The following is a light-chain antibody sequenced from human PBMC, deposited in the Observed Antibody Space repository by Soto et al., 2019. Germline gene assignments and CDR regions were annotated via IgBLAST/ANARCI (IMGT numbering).Light chain of an antibody. J-gene: IGLJ3*02. CDR1: NSDVGNYNL. CDR2: EVN. Sequence: QSALTQPASVSGSPGQSITISCTGTNSDVGNYNLVSWYQRHPGKAPKLIIYEVNKRPSGVSNRFSGSKSGTTASLTLSGLQADDEADYYCCSFAGTSTYWVFGGGTKLTVL. V-gene: IGLV2-23*02. CDR3: CSFAGTSTYWV.